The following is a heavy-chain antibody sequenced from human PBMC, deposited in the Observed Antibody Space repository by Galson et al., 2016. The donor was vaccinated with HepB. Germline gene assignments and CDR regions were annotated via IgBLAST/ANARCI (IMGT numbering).Heavy chain of an antibody. J-gene: IGHJ4*02. CDR2: ICGRCADM. CDR3: AIDPSQWHDLLFGN. CDR1: GFTFDKYG. Sequence: SLRLSCAASGFTFDKYGMPWFRQAPGKGLEWVSTICGRCADMDYAGSVKGRFTISRDDSKNTLYLQMNSLRVEDTAIYYCAIDPSQWHDLLFGNWAQGTLVTVSA. D-gene: IGHD6-19*01. V-gene: IGHV3-23*01.